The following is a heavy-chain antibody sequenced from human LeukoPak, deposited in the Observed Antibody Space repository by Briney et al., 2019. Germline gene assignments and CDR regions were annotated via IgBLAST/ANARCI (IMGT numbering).Heavy chain of an antibody. CDR1: GFTFDDHG. V-gene: IGHV3-20*04. D-gene: IGHD4-11*01. CDR3: ARGSWRFDNGNSGFDP. J-gene: IGHJ5*02. Sequence: GGSLRLSCAASGFTFDDHGMSWVRQAPGKGLEWVSGLNWNGGTTGYADSVKGRFTISRDNSKNTLYLQMNSLRTEDTAVYYCARGSWRFDNGNSGFDPWGQGTLVTVSS. CDR2: LNWNGGTT.